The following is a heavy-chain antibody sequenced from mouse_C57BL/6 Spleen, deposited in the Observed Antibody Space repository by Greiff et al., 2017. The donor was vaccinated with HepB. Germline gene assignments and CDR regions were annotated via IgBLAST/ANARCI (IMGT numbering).Heavy chain of an antibody. D-gene: IGHD2-12*01. V-gene: IGHV1-63*01. Sequence: QVQLQQSGAELVRPGTSVKMSCKASGYTFTNYWTGWAKQRPGHGLEWFGDIYPGGGYTTYNEKFKGKATLTADKSSRTAYMQFSSLPSEDSAIDYCARGSGSYYDYWGQGTTLTVSS. CDR3: ARGSGSYYDY. J-gene: IGHJ2*01. CDR2: IYPGGGYT. CDR1: GYTFTNYW.